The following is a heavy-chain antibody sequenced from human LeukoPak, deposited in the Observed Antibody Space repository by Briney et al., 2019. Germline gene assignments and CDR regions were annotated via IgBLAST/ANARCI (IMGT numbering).Heavy chain of an antibody. CDR2: ISSSSSYI. V-gene: IGHV3-21*01. D-gene: IGHD3-10*01. J-gene: IGHJ6*02. CDR3: ARERDGAYYYGSGSSTGYYGMDV. CDR1: GFTFSSYS. Sequence: PGGSLRLSCAASGFTFSSYSMNWVRQAPGKGLEWVSSISSSSSYIYYADSVKGRFTISRDNAKNPLYLQMNSLRAEDTAVYYCARERDGAYYYGSGSSTGYYGMDVWGQGTTVTVSS.